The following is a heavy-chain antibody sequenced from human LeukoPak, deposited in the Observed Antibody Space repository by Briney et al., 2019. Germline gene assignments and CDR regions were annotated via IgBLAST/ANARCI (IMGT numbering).Heavy chain of an antibody. V-gene: IGHV3-21*01. CDR2: ISSNGSNI. CDR1: GFTFSSYG. J-gene: IGHJ4*02. CDR3: ARDRGGAVASSYFDY. D-gene: IGHD6-19*01. Sequence: GGSLRLSCAASGFTFSSYGMNWVCQAPGKGLEWVSFISSNGSNIYYADSVKGRFTISRDNAKNSLYLQMNSLRAEDTAVYYCARDRGGAVASSYFDYWGQGTLVTVSS.